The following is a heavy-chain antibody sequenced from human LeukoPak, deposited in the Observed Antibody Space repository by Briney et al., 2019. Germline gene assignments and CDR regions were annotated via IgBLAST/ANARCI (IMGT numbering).Heavy chain of an antibody. V-gene: IGHV4-34*01. D-gene: IGHD1-7*01. CDR3: ARGHLAGTTDY. CDR2: INHSGST. CDR1: GGSFSGCY. Sequence: PSETLSLTCAVYGGSFSGCYWSWISQPPGKGLEWIGEINHSGSTNYNPSLKSRVTISVDTSKNQFSLKLSSVTAADTAVYYCARGHLAGTTDYWGQGTLVTVSS. J-gene: IGHJ4*02.